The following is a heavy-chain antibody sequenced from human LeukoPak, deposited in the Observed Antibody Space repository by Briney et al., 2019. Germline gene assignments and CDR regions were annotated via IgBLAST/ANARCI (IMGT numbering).Heavy chain of an antibody. CDR1: GFTFSSYS. CDR2: ISSSSSYI. V-gene: IGHV3-21*01. J-gene: IGHJ4*02. Sequence: GGSLRPSCAASGFTFSSYSMNWVRQAPGKGLEWVSSISSSSSYIYYADSVKGRFTISRDNAKNSLYLQMNSLRAEDTAVYYCARDPTYYYGSGNVYWGQGTLVTVSS. D-gene: IGHD3-10*01. CDR3: ARDPTYYYGSGNVY.